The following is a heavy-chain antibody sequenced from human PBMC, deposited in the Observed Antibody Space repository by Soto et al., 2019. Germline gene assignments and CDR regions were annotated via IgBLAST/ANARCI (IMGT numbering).Heavy chain of an antibody. CDR1: GGSISSGGYS. D-gene: IGHD3-10*01. CDR3: ASRPPYYYGSGSYGFDP. J-gene: IGHJ5*02. V-gene: IGHV4-30-2*01. Sequence: QLQLQESGSGLVKPSQTLSLTCAVSGGSISSGGYSWSWIRQPPGKGLECIGYIYHSGSTHYNPSLKGRVTISVDRSKHQFSLKLSSVTAADTAVYYCASRPPYYYGSGSYGFDPWGQGTLVTVSS. CDR2: IYHSGST.